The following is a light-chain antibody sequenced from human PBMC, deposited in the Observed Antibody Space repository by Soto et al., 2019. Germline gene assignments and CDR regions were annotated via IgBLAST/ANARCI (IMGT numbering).Light chain of an antibody. V-gene: IGKV1-39*01. CDR2: AAS. Sequence: DIQMTQSPSSLSASVGDRVTITCRASQIISSYLNWYQQKPGKAPKLLIYAASSLQSGVPSRFSGSRAGTDFPLTISILQPEDFATSYCHQSHSTPVFTFGPRTKVDIK. J-gene: IGKJ3*01. CDR1: QIISSY. CDR3: HQSHSTPVFT.